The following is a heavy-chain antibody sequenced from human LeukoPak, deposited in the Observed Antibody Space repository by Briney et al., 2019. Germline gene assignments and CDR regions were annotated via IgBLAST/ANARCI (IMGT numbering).Heavy chain of an antibody. CDR1: GFTFSSYA. J-gene: IGHJ4*02. CDR2: ISGSGGST. Sequence: GGSLRLSCAASGFTFSSYAMSWVRQAPGKGLEGVSSISGSGGSTYYADSVKGGFTISRDNSKNMLYLQMNSLRAEDTAVYYCAKGQSGTYPRVHFDYWGQGTLVTVSS. CDR3: AKGQSGTYPRVHFDY. V-gene: IGHV3-23*01. D-gene: IGHD1-26*01.